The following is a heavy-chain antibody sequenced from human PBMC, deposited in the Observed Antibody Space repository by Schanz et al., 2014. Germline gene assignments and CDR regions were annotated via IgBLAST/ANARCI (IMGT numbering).Heavy chain of an antibody. J-gene: IGHJ4*02. D-gene: IGHD1-26*01. Sequence: EEQLVESGGGLVQPGGSLRLSCAASGFTFSSYSMNWVRQAPGKGLEWVSAISGSGGSTYYADSVKGRFTISRDNSKNTLYLQMSSLRADDTAVYYCARDHTTESYYSAGPPIDYWGQGTLLTVSS. CDR2: ISGSGGST. CDR3: ARDHTTESYYSAGPPIDY. CDR1: GFTFSSYS. V-gene: IGHV3-23*04.